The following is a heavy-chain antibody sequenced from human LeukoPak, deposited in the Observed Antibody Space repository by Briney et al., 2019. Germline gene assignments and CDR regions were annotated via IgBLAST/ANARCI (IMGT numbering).Heavy chain of an antibody. CDR2: IIPIFGTA. V-gene: IGHV1-69*05. CDR3: ARDTIPGSSSWSFDP. D-gene: IGHD6-13*01. Sequence: SVKVSCKASGGTFSSYAISWVRQAPGQGLEWMGGIIPIFGTANYAQKFQGRVTMTRDTSTSTVYMELSSLRSEDTAVYYCARDTIPGSSSWSFDPWGQGTLVTVSS. J-gene: IGHJ5*02. CDR1: GGTFSSYA.